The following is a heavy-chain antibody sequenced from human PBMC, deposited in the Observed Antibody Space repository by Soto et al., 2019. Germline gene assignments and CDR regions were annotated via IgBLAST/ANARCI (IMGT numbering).Heavy chain of an antibody. CDR3: ARDPRHGDYVHFDS. Sequence: SETLSLTCTVSGGSISTYYWSWIRQPPGKGLEWIGYIYYNGSTNFNPSLKSRVTISVDTSKNQFSLKLSSVTAADTAVYYCARDPRHGDYVHFDSWGQGTLVTVSS. CDR1: GGSISTYY. J-gene: IGHJ4*02. V-gene: IGHV4-59*01. D-gene: IGHD4-17*01. CDR2: IYYNGST.